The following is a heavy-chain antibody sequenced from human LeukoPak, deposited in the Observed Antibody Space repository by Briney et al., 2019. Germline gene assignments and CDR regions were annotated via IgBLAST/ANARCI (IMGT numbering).Heavy chain of an antibody. V-gene: IGHV3-48*03. CDR1: GFTFSSYE. CDR2: ISSSGSTI. J-gene: IGHJ6*02. CDR3: GRVNRPYGMDV. Sequence: GWSLRLSCAASGFTFSSYEMNWLRQAPGKGLERVSYISSSGSTIYCADSVKGRFTISRDNAKNSLYLQMNSLKAEDTAVYYCGRVNRPYGMDVWGQGTTVTVSS.